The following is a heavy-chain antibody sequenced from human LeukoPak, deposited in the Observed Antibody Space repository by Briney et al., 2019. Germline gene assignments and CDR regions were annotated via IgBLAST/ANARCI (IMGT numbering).Heavy chain of an antibody. D-gene: IGHD5-12*01. CDR2: INPNSGGT. J-gene: IGHJ4*02. CDR3: TRDRGYDYFFDY. V-gene: IGHV1-2*06. Sequence: ASVKVSCKASGYTFTGYYMHWVRQAPGQGLEWMGRINPNSGGTNYAQKFQGRVTMTRDTSISTAYMELSRLRSDDTAVYYCTRDRGYDYFFDYWGQGTLVTVSS. CDR1: GYTFTGYY.